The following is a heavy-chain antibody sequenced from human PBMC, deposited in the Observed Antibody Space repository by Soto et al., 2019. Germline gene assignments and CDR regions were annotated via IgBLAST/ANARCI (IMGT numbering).Heavy chain of an antibody. CDR1: ADSFSTYW. V-gene: IGHV5-51*01. CDR2: IYPGDSDT. CDR3: ARHLKERNDGDKGPKDAFDS. J-gene: IGHJ3*02. D-gene: IGHD2-21*01. Sequence: GGSPKIPCTGYADSFSTYWIGLVRQMPGKGLEWVGGIYPGDSDTRYNPSFEGQVSILADQSPSTAHLQWDSLKASDTAIYYCARHLKERNDGDKGPKDAFDSWGQGKMVTVS.